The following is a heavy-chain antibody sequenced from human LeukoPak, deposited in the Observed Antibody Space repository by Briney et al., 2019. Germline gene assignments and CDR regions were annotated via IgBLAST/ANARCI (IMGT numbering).Heavy chain of an antibody. CDR2: IYTSGST. Sequence: PSETLSLTCTVSGGSISTYYWSWVRQPPGKGLEWIGYIYTSGSTNYNPSLKSRVTISLDTSKNQFSLKLSSVTTAATAVYYCASRGVSPAFSYREGGGKGPRVTAPS. J-gene: IGHJ6*03. CDR1: GGSISTYY. CDR3: ASRGVSPAFSYREG. V-gene: IGHV4-4*09. D-gene: IGHD2/OR15-2a*01.